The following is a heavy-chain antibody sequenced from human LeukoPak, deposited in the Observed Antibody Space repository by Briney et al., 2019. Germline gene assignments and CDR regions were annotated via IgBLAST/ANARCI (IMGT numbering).Heavy chain of an antibody. CDR1: GFIFSDYE. CDR3: AKDDAWLQYGD. D-gene: IGHD5-24*01. Sequence: GGSRRLSCAASGFIFSDYEMNWVRQAPGKGLEWISYITSGGNKIHYADSVKGRFTISRDNSKGTVSLQMNGLRPEDTAVYYCAKDDAWLQYGDWGRGTLVTVSS. J-gene: IGHJ4*02. CDR2: ITSGGNKI. V-gene: IGHV3-48*03.